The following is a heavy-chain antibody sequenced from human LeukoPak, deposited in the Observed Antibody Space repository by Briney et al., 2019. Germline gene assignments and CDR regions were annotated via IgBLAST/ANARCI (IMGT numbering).Heavy chain of an antibody. Sequence: GESLKISCEGSGYSFTTYWIAWVRQMPGKGLEWMGIIYPGDSDTRYSPSFQGQVTISADKSISTAYLQWSSLKASDTAMYYCARRRAVAGLVYYFDYWGQGTLVTVSS. CDR2: IYPGDSDT. CDR3: ARRRAVAGLVYYFDY. V-gene: IGHV5-51*01. J-gene: IGHJ4*02. D-gene: IGHD6-19*01. CDR1: GYSFTTYW.